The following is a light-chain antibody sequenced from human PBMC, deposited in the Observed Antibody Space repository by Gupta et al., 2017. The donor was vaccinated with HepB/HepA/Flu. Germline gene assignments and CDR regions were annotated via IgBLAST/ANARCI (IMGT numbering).Light chain of an antibody. V-gene: IGLV2-23*02. CDR1: SSDVGSYNF. J-gene: IGLJ1*01. Sequence: QSALTQPASVSVSPGQSITISCTGTSSDVGSYNFVSWYQQHPGKAPKLMIYEVSKRPSGVSNRFSGSKSGNTASLTISGLQAEDEADYYCCSYAGSSTPYVFGTGTKVTVL. CDR2: EVS. CDR3: CSYAGSSTPYV.